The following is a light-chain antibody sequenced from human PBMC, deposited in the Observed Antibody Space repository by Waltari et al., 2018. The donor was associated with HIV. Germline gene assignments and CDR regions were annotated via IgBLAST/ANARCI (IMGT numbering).Light chain of an antibody. CDR3: RQHNSYPLT. J-gene: IGKJ4*01. V-gene: IGKV1-5*03. CDR2: KAS. Sequence: DIQMTQSHSTLSASVGDRVTITCRASQSISSWLAWYQQKPGKAPKLLIYKASSLESGVPSRFSGSGSGTEFTLTISSLQPDDFATYYCRQHNSYPLTFGGGTKVEIK. CDR1: QSISSW.